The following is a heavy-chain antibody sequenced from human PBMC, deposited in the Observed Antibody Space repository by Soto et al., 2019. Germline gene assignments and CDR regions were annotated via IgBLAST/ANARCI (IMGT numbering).Heavy chain of an antibody. CDR2: ITWNSSTI. Sequence: GGSLRLSCAGSGFSFDAYGMHWVRQTPGKGLEWVSGITWNSSTIYYADSVKGRFTISRDNAKNSLYLQMNSLRAEDTAVYYCARRFVAGTNWFDPWGQGTLVTVSS. CDR3: ARRFVAGTNWFDP. J-gene: IGHJ5*02. V-gene: IGHV3-48*01. D-gene: IGHD6-19*01. CDR1: GFSFDAYG.